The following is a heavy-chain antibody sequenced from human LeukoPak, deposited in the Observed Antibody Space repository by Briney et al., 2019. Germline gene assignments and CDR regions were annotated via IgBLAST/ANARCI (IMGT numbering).Heavy chain of an antibody. CDR1: GFTFSSYW. J-gene: IGHJ4*02. D-gene: IGHD3-10*01. CDR2: IKQDGSEK. CDR3: ARDMGSGSYYTFDY. V-gene: IGHV3-7*01. Sequence: SGGSLRLSCAASGFTFSSYWMSWGRQAPGKGLEWVANIKQDGSEKYYVDSVKGRFTISRDNAKNSLYLQMNSLRAEDTAVYYCARDMGSGSYYTFDYWGQGTLVTVSS.